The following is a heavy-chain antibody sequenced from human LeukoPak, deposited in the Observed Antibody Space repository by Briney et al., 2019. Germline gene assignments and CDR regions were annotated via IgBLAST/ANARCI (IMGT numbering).Heavy chain of an antibody. CDR2: IYYSGST. V-gene: IGHV4-61*01. CDR3: ARDKGRRNYYYYGMDV. Sequence: SETLSLTCTVSGGSISSSSYYWGWIRQPPGKGLEWIGYIYYSGSTNYNPSLKSRVTISVDTSKNQFSLKLSSVTAADTAVYYCARDKGRRNYYYYGMDVWGQGTTVTVSS. J-gene: IGHJ6*02. CDR1: GGSISSSSYY.